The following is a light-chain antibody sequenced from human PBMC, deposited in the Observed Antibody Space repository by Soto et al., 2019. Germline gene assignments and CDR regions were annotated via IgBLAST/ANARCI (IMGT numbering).Light chain of an antibody. J-gene: IGKJ4*01. CDR3: QHYNNWHLT. V-gene: IGKV3D-15*01. CDR2: GAS. CDR1: QSLSSN. Sequence: EIVMTQSPATLSVSPGERATLSCRASQSLSSNLAWYQQKPGQAPRLLIYGASTRATGIPARFSGSGSGTECTLTISSLQSEDFAVYHCQHYNNWHLTFGGGTKVEIK.